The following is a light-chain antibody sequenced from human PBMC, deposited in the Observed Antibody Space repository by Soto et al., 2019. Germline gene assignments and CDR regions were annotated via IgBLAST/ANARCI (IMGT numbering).Light chain of an antibody. CDR1: QRCSSY. CDR2: HAS. Sequence: IVLSESPATLSLSPGESTTLYCRATQRCSSYLAWYQQTPGKAPRLLMHHASNRATVIPARFSGSGSATDFTLSISSLESEDFAVYYGKQRSNWPLTFGGGNKVEI. V-gene: IGKV3-11*01. CDR3: KQRSNWPLT. J-gene: IGKJ4*01.